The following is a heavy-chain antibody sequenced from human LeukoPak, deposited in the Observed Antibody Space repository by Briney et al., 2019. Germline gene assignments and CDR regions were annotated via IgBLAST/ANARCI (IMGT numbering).Heavy chain of an antibody. CDR1: GGSISSSSYY. V-gene: IGHV4-39*07. CDR3: ARDGRHHCGGDCYSHRFDY. J-gene: IGHJ4*02. D-gene: IGHD2-21*02. CDR2: IYYSGST. Sequence: SETLSLTCTVSGGSISSSSYYRGWIRQPPGKGLEWIGRIYYSGSTYYNPSLKSRVTISVDTSKNQFSLKLSSVTAADTAVYYCARDGRHHCGGDCYSHRFDYWGQGTLVTVSS.